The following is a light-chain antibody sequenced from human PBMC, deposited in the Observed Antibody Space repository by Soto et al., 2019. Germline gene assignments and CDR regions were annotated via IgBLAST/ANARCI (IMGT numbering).Light chain of an antibody. CDR1: RSLLQTNGNTY. Sequence: DIVMTQSPLSLPVTPGEPASISCRSSRSLLQTNGNTYLDWYLQKPGQSPQLLISLATNRASGVPDRFSGSGSGTDFTLQISRVEDEDVGVYYCMQALQTPFTFGGGTKVDIK. CDR3: MQALQTPFT. CDR2: LAT. J-gene: IGKJ4*01. V-gene: IGKV2-28*01.